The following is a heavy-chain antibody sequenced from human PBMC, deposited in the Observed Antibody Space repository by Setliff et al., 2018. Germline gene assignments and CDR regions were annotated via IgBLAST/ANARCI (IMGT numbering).Heavy chain of an antibody. V-gene: IGHV4-59*11. CDR1: GGSIDSHY. CDR2: IYYSGNT. Sequence: PSETLSLTCSVSGGSIDSHYWSWIRQPPGKGLEWIGSIYYSGNTNYNPSLKSRVTILSDTSKNQFSLILSSVTAADTAVYYCASERESASRQTYFDSWGQGTLVTVSS. J-gene: IGHJ4*02. CDR3: ASERESASRQTYFDS. D-gene: IGHD2-15*01.